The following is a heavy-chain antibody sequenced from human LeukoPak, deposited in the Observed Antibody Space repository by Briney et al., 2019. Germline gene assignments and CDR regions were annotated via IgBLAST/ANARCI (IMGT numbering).Heavy chain of an antibody. CDR1: GITFTNAW. CDR2: IKSKTDGGTT. J-gene: IGHJ4*02. CDR3: TTARYSSSWSRDY. Sequence: PGGSLRLSCAASGITFTNAWMNWVRQAPGKGLEWVGRIKSKTDGGTTDYAAPVKGRFTISRDDSKNTLYLQMNSLEVEDTAVYFCTTARYSSSWSRDYWGQGTLVTVSS. D-gene: IGHD6-13*01. V-gene: IGHV3-15*07.